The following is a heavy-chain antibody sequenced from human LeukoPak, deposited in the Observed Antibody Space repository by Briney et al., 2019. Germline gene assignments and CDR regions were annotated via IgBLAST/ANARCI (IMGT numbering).Heavy chain of an antibody. D-gene: IGHD6-13*01. CDR1: GSTVSSNY. CDR2: IYSGGST. V-gene: IGHV3-66*01. Sequence: GGSLRLSCAASGSTVSSNYMSWVRQAPGKGLEWVSVIYSGGSTYYADSVKGRFTISRDNSKNTLYLQMNSLRAEDTAVYYCARESVTRRYSSSWYYFDYWGQGTLVTASS. CDR3: ARESVTRRYSSSWYYFDY. J-gene: IGHJ4*02.